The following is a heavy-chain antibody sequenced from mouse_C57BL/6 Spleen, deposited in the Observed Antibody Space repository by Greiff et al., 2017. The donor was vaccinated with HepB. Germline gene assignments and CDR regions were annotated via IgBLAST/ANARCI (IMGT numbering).Heavy chain of an antibody. CDR3: ASDGYYGGY. V-gene: IGHV1-26*01. Sequence: EVQLQQSGPELVKPGASVKISCKASGYTFTDYYMNWVKQSHGKSLEWIGDINPNNGGTSYNQKFKGKATLTVDKSSSTAYMELRSLTSEDSAVYYCASDGYYGGYWGQGTTLTVSS. CDR2: INPNNGGT. CDR1: GYTFTDYY. D-gene: IGHD2-3*01. J-gene: IGHJ2*01.